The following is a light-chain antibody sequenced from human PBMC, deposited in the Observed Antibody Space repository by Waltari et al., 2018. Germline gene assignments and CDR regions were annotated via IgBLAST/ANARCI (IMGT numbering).Light chain of an antibody. CDR3: QQSSTTPT. J-gene: IGKJ5*01. Sequence: DIQMTQSRSSLSASVGDRVTITCRASHSVSSSLNWYQKKPGKAAKLLIYAASSLPSGVPSRFSGIGSGTDFSLTISSLQLEDFATYYCQQSSTTPTFGQGTRLESK. CDR2: AAS. V-gene: IGKV1-39*01. CDR1: HSVSSS.